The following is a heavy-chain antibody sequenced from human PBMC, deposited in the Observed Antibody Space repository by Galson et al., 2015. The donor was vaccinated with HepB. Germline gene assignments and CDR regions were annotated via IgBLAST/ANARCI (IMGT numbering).Heavy chain of an antibody. D-gene: IGHD6-13*01. J-gene: IGHJ4*02. CDR3: ARRDDAAAPQFDY. Sequence: QSGAEVKKPGESLRVSCKGSGSSFTSYWISCVRQMSGKGLAWMGRIDPSDSYTNYSTSFQGHVTISANKSNSTAYLQWSSLKASDTAMYYGARRDDAAAPQFDYWGQGTLVTVSS. CDR1: GSSFTSYW. V-gene: IGHV5-10-1*01. CDR2: IDPSDSYT.